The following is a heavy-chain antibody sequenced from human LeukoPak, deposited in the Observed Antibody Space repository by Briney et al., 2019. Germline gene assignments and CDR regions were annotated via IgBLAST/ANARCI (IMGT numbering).Heavy chain of an antibody. CDR3: ARDRFYIPDV. CDR1: GFSFSTSW. V-gene: IGHV3-74*03. J-gene: IGHJ6*04. Sequence: GGSLRLSCAASGFSFSTSWMHWVRQVPGKGLVWVSLINSDASSTTYADSVKGRFTISRDNAKNTVYLQMNSLRPEDTAVYYCARDRFYIPDVWGKGTTVTVSS. D-gene: IGHD3-10*01. CDR2: INSDASST.